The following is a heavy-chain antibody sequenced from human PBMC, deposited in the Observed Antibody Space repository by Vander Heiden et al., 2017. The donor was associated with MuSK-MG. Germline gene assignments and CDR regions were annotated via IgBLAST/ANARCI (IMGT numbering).Heavy chain of an antibody. D-gene: IGHD3-22*01. CDR1: GFTFRSHA. J-gene: IGHJ4*02. V-gene: IGHV3-23*01. CDR3: AKGSSSYYYPHFDY. CDR2: MSSSRDST. Sequence: EVQLLNSGGGLVQPGGSLVLSCPASGFTFRSHALNWVLQSPGKGLKWVSIMSSSRDSTNYADSVKGRFTISRDNSKNTLYLQMNSLRAEDTAVYYCAKGSSSYYYPHFDYWGQGTLVTVSS.